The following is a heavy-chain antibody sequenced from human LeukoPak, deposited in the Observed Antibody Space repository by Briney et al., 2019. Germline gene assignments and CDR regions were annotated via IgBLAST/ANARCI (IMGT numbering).Heavy chain of an antibody. J-gene: IGHJ4*02. Sequence: ESGPALVKPTQTHTLTCTFSGFSPSTSGMCVSWIRQPPGKALERLARLDSGEDKYYITTLKTRLTIPKDTSKNQVVLTMTNMDSVDTATYYCARNGAIGELRGFDYWGQGTLVTVSS. CDR3: ARNGAIGELRGFDY. CDR1: GFSPSTSGMC. V-gene: IGHV2-70*11. D-gene: IGHD1-26*01. CDR2: LDSGEDK.